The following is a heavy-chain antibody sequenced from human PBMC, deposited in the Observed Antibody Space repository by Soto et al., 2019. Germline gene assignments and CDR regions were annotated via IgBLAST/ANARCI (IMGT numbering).Heavy chain of an antibody. V-gene: IGHV3-30*18. D-gene: IGHD2-2*01. CDR2: ISYAGSHK. CDR3: AKDLVVLVPAAPYYYYYGMDV. Sequence: QVQLVESGGGVVQPGRSLRLSCAASGFTFSSYGMHWVRQAPGKGLEWVAVISYAGSHKYYADSVKGRFTISRDNSKNSLYLQVNSLRAEDTAVYYCAKDLVVLVPAAPYYYYYGMDVWGQGTTVTVSS. CDR1: GFTFSSYG. J-gene: IGHJ6*02.